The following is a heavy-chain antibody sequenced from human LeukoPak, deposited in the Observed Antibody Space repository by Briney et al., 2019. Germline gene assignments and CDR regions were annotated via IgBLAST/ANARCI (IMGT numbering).Heavy chain of an antibody. CDR3: ARVGYYDSSGGVDY. J-gene: IGHJ4*02. CDR1: GGSISSGGYY. CDR2: IYYSGST. Sequence: PSETLSLTCTVSGGSISSGGYYWSWIRQHPGKGLEWIGYIYYSGSTYYNPSLKSRVTISVDTSKNQFSLKLSSVTAADTAVYYCARVGYYDSSGGVDYWGQGTLVTVSS. V-gene: IGHV4-31*03. D-gene: IGHD3-22*01.